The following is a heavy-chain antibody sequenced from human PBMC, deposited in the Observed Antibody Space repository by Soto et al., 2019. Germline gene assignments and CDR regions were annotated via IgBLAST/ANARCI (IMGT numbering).Heavy chain of an antibody. CDR2: IYYSGST. Sequence: TLSLTCSVSGGSVSSAEYYWAWTRQPPGKGLEWIGTIYYSGSTFSNPSLKSRVAMSIDTSSNHFSLEMSSVTAADTAVYYCASIRHFDLSGHMDVWGQGATVTASS. V-gene: IGHV4-39*02. CDR3: ASIRHFDLSGHMDV. D-gene: IGHD3-9*01. J-gene: IGHJ6*02. CDR1: GGSVSSAEYY.